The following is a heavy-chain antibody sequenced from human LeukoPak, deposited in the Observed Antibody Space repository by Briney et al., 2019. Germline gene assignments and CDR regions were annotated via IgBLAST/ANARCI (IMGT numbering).Heavy chain of an antibody. CDR3: ARDLYDFWSGYSNDNWFDP. D-gene: IGHD3-3*01. CDR2: IYYSGST. Sequence: SSETLSLTCTVSGGSISSSSYYWGWIRQPPGKGLEWIGSIYYSGSTYYNPSLKSRVTISVDTSKNQFSLKLSSVTAVDTAVYYCARDLYDFWSGYSNDNWFDPWGQGTLVTVSS. J-gene: IGHJ5*02. CDR1: GGSISSSSYY. V-gene: IGHV4-39*07.